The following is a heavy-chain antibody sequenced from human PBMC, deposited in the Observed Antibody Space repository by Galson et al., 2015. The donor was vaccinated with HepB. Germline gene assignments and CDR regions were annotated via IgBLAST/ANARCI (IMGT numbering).Heavy chain of an antibody. D-gene: IGHD3-9*01. Sequence: SLRLSCAASGFTLGNYCMHWVRQAPGKGLVWVSRISSDGSSIFYADSVKGRLTISRDNAKNTLYLQMNSLRAEDTAIYYCARGNSGYGNVDCWGQGTLVTVSS. J-gene: IGHJ4*02. V-gene: IGHV3-74*01. CDR2: ISSDGSSI. CDR3: ARGNSGYGNVDC. CDR1: GFTLGNYC.